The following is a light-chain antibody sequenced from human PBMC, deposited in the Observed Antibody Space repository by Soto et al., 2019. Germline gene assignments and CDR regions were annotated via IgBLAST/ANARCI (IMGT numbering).Light chain of an antibody. CDR1: SSNIGGNS. Sequence: QSVLTQPPSVSAAPGQKVTISCPGSSSNIGGNSVSWYQQLPGTAPKLLIYDENKRPSGIPDRVSGSKSGTSATLGITGFQTGDEADYYCGSWDSSLSAYVFGTGTRSPS. CDR3: GSWDSSLSAYV. J-gene: IGLJ1*01. V-gene: IGLV1-51*01. CDR2: DEN.